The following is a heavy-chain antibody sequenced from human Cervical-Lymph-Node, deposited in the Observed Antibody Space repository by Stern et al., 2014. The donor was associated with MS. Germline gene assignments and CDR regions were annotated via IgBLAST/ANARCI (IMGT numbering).Heavy chain of an antibody. V-gene: IGHV4-61*02. CDR3: ASGYRIFDY. CDR1: GGSISSGSDY. J-gene: IGHJ4*02. CDR2: IHPSGSA. D-gene: IGHD5-18*01. Sequence: VQLVESGPGLVKPSQTLSLTCNVSGGSISSGSDYWSWLRQPVGKGLQWIGRIHPSGSAYYTPSLKSRVTISTDTSKTQFSLELTSATAADTAIYYCASGYRIFDYWGQGILVTVSS.